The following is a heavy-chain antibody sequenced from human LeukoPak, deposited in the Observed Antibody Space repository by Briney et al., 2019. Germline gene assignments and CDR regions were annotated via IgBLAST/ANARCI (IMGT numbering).Heavy chain of an antibody. Sequence: GGSLRLSCAASGFTFSSYAMSWVRQAPGKGLEWVSAISGSGGSTYYADSVKGRFTISRDNSKNSLYLQMNSLRAEDTALYYCAKATVMGEAYYYYYGMDVWGQGTTVTVSS. J-gene: IGHJ6*02. CDR3: AKATVMGEAYYYYYGMDV. D-gene: IGHD4-17*01. V-gene: IGHV3-23*01. CDR1: GFTFSSYA. CDR2: ISGSGGST.